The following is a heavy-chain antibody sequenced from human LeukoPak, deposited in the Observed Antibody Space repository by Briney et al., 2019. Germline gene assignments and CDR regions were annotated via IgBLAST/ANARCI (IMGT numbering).Heavy chain of an antibody. V-gene: IGHV4-38-2*01. CDR3: ARFNYGDYVSIDY. CDR2: IYHSGST. CDR1: GYSISSAYY. Sequence: KPAETLSLTCAVSGYSISSAYYWGWIRQPPGKGLEWIGSIYHSGSTYYNPSLKSRVTISVDTSKNQFSLKLSSVTAADTAVYYCARFNYGDYVSIDYWGQGTLGTVSS. D-gene: IGHD4-17*01. J-gene: IGHJ4*02.